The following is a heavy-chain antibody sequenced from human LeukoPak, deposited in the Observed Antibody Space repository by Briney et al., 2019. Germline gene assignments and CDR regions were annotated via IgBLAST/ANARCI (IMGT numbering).Heavy chain of an antibody. D-gene: IGHD3-10*02. CDR3: GRVLNVPKLLDS. CDR1: GGSIDSYY. V-gene: IGHV4-59*08. J-gene: IGHJ4*02. Sequence: SETLSLTCTVSGGSIDSYYWSWIRQPPGKGLEWIGYIYYTGSTEYHPSLKSRVTISLDTSKNQFYLNLTSVTAADTALYFCGRVLNVPKLLDSWGQGTLVTVSS. CDR2: IYYTGST.